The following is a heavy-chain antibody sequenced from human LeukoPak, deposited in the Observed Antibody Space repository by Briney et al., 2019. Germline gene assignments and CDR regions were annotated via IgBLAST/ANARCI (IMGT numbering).Heavy chain of an antibody. V-gene: IGHV4-38-2*02. Sequence: SETLSLTCAVSGYSISSDYYWGWIRQPPGRGLEWIASIYRNGRTYYNPSLKSRVTISPDTSRNQFSLKVNSVTAADTAVYFCARDRGGGSSPIDYWGQGTLVTVSS. CDR2: IYRNGRT. CDR3: ARDRGGGSSPIDY. D-gene: IGHD6-6*01. J-gene: IGHJ4*02. CDR1: GYSISSDYY.